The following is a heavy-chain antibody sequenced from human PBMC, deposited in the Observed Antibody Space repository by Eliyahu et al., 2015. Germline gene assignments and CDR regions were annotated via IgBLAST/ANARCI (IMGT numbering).Heavy chain of an antibody. D-gene: IGHD6-13*01. CDR3: ARDLAAGRQQVNAFDM. CDR1: GYXFTXYA. V-gene: IGHV1-3*01. CDR2: MDAGNGDI. J-gene: IGHJ3*02. Sequence: QVQVVQSGAEVKTPGASVKVSCXAFGYXFTXYALHWVRQAPGQRLEWMGWMDAGNGDIRYSQRFQGRLTISRDTSASTAYMELSSLRSEDTAVYYCARDLAAGRQQVNAFDMWGQGTMVTVSS.